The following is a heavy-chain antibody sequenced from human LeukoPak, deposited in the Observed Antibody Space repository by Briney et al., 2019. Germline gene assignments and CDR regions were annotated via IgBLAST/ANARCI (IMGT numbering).Heavy chain of an antibody. D-gene: IGHD5-18*01. CDR2: IYYSGST. Sequence: PSETLSLTCTVSGGSISSGGYYWSWIRQHPGKGLEWIGYIYYSGSTNYNPSLKSRVTISVDTSKNQFSLKLSSVTAADTAVYYCARSNTAMTYYYFDYWGQGTLVTVSS. J-gene: IGHJ4*02. CDR3: ARSNTAMTYYYFDY. CDR1: GGSISSGGYY. V-gene: IGHV4-61*08.